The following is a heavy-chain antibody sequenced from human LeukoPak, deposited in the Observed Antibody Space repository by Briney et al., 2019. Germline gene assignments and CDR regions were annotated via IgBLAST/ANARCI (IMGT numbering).Heavy chain of an antibody. Sequence: GGSLRLSCAASGFTFSSYWMSWVRQAPGKGREWVANIKQDGSEKYYVDSVKGRFTISRDNAKNSLYLQMNSLRAEDTAVYYCARDRTAQYSSSRHDDAFDIWGQGTMVTVSS. V-gene: IGHV3-7*01. J-gene: IGHJ3*02. CDR1: GFTFSSYW. CDR2: IKQDGSEK. D-gene: IGHD6-13*01. CDR3: ARDRTAQYSSSRHDDAFDI.